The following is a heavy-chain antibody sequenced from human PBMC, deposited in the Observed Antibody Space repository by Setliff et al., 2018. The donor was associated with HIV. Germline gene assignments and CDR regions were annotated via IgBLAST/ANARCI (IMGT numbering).Heavy chain of an antibody. Sequence: PGGSLRLSCAASGFTVSSNYMSWVRQAPGKGLEWVSFIYSGGSTSYADSVKGRFTISRDNAKNTLYLQMNSLRAEDTAVYYCARAPYSSSSYFDYWGQGTLVTVSS. D-gene: IGHD6-6*01. V-gene: IGHV3-53*01. CDR2: IYSGGST. CDR1: GFTVSSNY. CDR3: ARAPYSSSSYFDY. J-gene: IGHJ4*02.